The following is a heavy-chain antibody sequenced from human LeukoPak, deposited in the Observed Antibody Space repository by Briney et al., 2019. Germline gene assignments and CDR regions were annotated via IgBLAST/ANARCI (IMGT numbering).Heavy chain of an antibody. V-gene: IGHV3-21*01. CDR3: ARGGDYGFFYFDY. D-gene: IGHD4-17*01. Sequence: GGSLRLSCAASGFTFSSYSMNWVRQAPGKGLEWVSSISSSSSSYISYADSVKGRFTISRDNAKNSLYLQMNSLRAEDTAVYYCARGGDYGFFYFDYWGQGTLVTVSS. J-gene: IGHJ4*02. CDR1: GFTFSSYS. CDR2: ISSSSSSYI.